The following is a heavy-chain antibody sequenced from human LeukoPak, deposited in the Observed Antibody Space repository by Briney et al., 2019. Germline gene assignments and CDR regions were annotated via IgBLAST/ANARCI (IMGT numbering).Heavy chain of an antibody. D-gene: IGHD1-20*01. V-gene: IGHV3-30*02. CDR1: GFTFSSYG. Sequence: GGSLRLSCAASGFTFSSYGMHWVRQAPGKGLEWVAFIRYDGSNKYYADSVKGRFTISRDNSKNTLHLQMNSLRAEDTAVYYCAKDIGYNWNVGFDPWGQGTLVTVSS. CDR3: AKDIGYNWNVGFDP. CDR2: IRYDGSNK. J-gene: IGHJ5*02.